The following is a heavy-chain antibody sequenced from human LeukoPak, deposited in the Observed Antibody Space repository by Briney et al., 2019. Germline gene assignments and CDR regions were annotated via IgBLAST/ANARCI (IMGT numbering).Heavy chain of an antibody. CDR3: ARSNAGGTSADPYYYYMDV. D-gene: IGHD3-10*01. Sequence: PGRSLRLSCAASGFAFRRFAMHWVRQAPGKGLEWVAVISWDGSDKHYADSVQGRFTISRDNSKNTLHLKMTSLRGDDTAVYYCARSNAGGTSADPYYYYMDVWGIGPTVTVSS. CDR2: ISWDGSDK. J-gene: IGHJ6*03. V-gene: IGHV3-30*01. CDR1: GFAFRRFA.